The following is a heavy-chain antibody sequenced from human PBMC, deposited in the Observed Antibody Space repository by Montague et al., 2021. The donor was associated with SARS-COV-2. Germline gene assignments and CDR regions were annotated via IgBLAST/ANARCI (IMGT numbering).Heavy chain of an antibody. J-gene: IGHJ6*02. CDR3: ARGRRILPSFGELLSGGGYYGMDV. Sequence: SETLSLTCAVYGGSFSGYYWSWIRQPPGKGLEWIGEINHSGSTNYNPSLKSRVTISVDTSKNQFSLNLSSVTAADTAVYYCARGRRILPSFGELLSGGGYYGMDVWGQGTTVTVSS. D-gene: IGHD3-10*01. CDR1: GGSFSGYY. V-gene: IGHV4-34*01. CDR2: INHSGST.